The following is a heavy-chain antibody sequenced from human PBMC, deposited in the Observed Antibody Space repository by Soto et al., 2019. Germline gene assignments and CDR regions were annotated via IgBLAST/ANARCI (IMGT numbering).Heavy chain of an antibody. V-gene: IGHV4-34*01. CDR3: VRHGTKTLRDWVDP. Sequence: PSETLSLTCAVYGGSFSDDTSSSDWYWHWNRQSPGKGLEWIGEIDRSGRTKYNPSLKSRVRMAVDTSKKQFSLKFRSVTAVDTAVYYCVRHGTKTLRDWVDPWGEGVSVTVSS. CDR1: GGSFSDDTSSSDWY. D-gene: IGHD1-1*01. J-gene: IGHJ5*02. CDR2: IDRSGRT.